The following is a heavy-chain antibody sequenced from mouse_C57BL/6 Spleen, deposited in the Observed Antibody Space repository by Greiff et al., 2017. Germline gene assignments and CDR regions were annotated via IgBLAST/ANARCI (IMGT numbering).Heavy chain of an antibody. Sequence: VQLQQPGAELVRPGTSVKLSCKASGYTFTSYWMHWVKQRPGQGLEWIGVIDPSDSYTNYNQKFKGKATLTVDTSSSTAYMQLSSLTSGDSAVYYWAGRGYGSSHDWYFDVWGTGTTVTVSS. CDR3: AGRGYGSSHDWYFDV. V-gene: IGHV1-59*01. CDR2: IDPSDSYT. J-gene: IGHJ1*03. D-gene: IGHD1-1*01. CDR1: GYTFTSYW.